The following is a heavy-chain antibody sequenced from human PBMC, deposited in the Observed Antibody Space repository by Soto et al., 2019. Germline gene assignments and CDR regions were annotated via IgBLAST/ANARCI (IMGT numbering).Heavy chain of an antibody. J-gene: IGHJ4*02. V-gene: IGHV3-30*18. Sequence: QVQLVESGGGVVQPGRSLSLSCVVSGFTFTNYGMLWVRQAPGKGLEGVATISYDGSNKYYADSVKGRFTISRDNSKNTVYLQMNSLRDEDTAVYYCAKAERYCNGGACYYEYWGQGALVTVSS. CDR2: ISYDGSNK. CDR1: GFTFTNYG. CDR3: AKAERYCNGGACYYEY. D-gene: IGHD2-15*01.